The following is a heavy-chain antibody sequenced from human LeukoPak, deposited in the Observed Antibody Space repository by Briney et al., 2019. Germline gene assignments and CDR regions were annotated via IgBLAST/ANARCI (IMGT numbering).Heavy chain of an antibody. Sequence: PGGSLRLSCAASGFTFSSYSMNWVRQAPGKGLEWVSSITSSSSYIYYADSVKGRFTISRDNAKNSLYLQMNSLRAEDTAVYYCARGSTSSSPLDYWGQGTLVTVSS. CDR2: ITSSSSYI. D-gene: IGHD6-13*01. V-gene: IGHV3-21*01. CDR3: ARGSTSSSPLDY. J-gene: IGHJ4*02. CDR1: GFTFSSYS.